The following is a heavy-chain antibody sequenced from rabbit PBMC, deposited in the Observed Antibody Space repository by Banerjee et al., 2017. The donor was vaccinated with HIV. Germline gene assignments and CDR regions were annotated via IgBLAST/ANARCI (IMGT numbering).Heavy chain of an antibody. D-gene: IGHD4-2*01. CDR3: ARGYGGDAGDVYYFKL. Sequence: QSLEESGGDLVKPGASLTLTCTASGFSFSSYYYMCWVRQAPGKGLEWIACIYAGTSGSTYYASWAKGRFTISKTSSTTVTLQMTSLTAADTATYFCARGYGGDAGDVYYFKLWGPGTLVTVS. CDR1: GFSFSSYYY. CDR2: IYAGTSGST. J-gene: IGHJ4*01. V-gene: IGHV1S40*01.